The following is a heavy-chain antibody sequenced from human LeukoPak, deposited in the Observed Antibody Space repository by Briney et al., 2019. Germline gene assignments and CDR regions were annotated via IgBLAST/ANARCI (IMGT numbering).Heavy chain of an antibody. Sequence: SETLSLTCTVSGDSMTSGSYYWGWIRQPPGKGLEWIGSIYHSGSTYYNPSLGSRVTISLDTSKNQFSLKLKSVTAADTAVYYCARVSIGWYCSGGSCYVFDYWGQGTLVTVSS. CDR3: ARVSIGWYCSGGSCYVFDY. D-gene: IGHD2-15*01. V-gene: IGHV4-39*07. CDR1: GDSMTSGSYY. CDR2: IYHSGST. J-gene: IGHJ4*02.